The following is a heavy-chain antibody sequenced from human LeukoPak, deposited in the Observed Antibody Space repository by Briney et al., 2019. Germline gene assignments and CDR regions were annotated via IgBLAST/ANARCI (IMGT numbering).Heavy chain of an antibody. V-gene: IGHV4-38-2*02. J-gene: IGHJ5*02. CDR1: GDSISNGYY. D-gene: IGHD2-15*01. CDR2: IYHTGST. Sequence: SETLSLTCTVSGDSISNGYYWAWIRQPPGKGLEWIGSIYHTGSTYYNPSLKSRIIISVDTSNNQFSLKLSSVTAADTAVYYCARGGNCGGGSCYSDRGWFDPWGQGTLVTVSS. CDR3: ARGGNCGGGSCYSDRGWFDP.